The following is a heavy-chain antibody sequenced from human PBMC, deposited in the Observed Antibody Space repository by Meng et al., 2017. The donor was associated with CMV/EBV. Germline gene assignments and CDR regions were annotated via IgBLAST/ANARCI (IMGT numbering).Heavy chain of an antibody. CDR2: IYWNDGK. CDR3: AHSAGRFGEKEFDP. Sequence: FSGFSLSTSRVGVGWIRHPPREALEWLALIYWNDGKRYSPSLKSRLTITKDTSKSQVVLTMTNMDPVDTATYYCAHSAGRFGEKEFDPWGQGTLVTVSS. CDR1: GFSLSTSRVG. V-gene: IGHV2-5*01. J-gene: IGHJ5*02. D-gene: IGHD3-10*01.